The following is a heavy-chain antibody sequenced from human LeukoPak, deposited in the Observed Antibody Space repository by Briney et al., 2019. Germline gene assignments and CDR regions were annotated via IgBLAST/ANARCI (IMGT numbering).Heavy chain of an antibody. CDR2: ISGSGGST. CDR3: AKSNLPYSSGWYYFDY. D-gene: IGHD6-19*01. Sequence: PGGSLRLSCAASGFTFSSYAMSWVRQAPGKGLEWVSAISGSGGSTYYADSVKGRFTISRDNPENTLYLQMNSLRAEDTAIYYCAKSNLPYSSGWYYFDYWGQGTLVTVSS. CDR1: GFTFSSYA. J-gene: IGHJ4*02. V-gene: IGHV3-23*01.